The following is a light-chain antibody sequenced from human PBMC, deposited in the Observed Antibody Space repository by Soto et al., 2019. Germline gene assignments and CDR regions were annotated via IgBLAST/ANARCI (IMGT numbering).Light chain of an antibody. V-gene: IGKV3-20*01. CDR2: GAS. CDR3: QLYGSSSS. J-gene: IGKJ4*01. Sequence: PGERATLSCRASQSVDSSYLAWYQHKPGQTPRLLIYGASSRATGIPDRFSGSGSGADFTLTISRLEPEDFAVYYCQLYGSSSSFGGGTKVEI. CDR1: QSVDSSY.